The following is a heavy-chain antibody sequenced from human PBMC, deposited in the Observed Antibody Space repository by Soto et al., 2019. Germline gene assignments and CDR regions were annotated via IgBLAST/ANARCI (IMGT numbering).Heavy chain of an antibody. CDR1: GLSLSTSGVG. CDR2: IYWDDEK. J-gene: IGHJ4*02. V-gene: IGHV2-5*02. CDR3: ANSAYYDSGNQFDY. Sequence: QITLKESGPTLVKPKQTLTLTCTFSGLSLSTSGVGVGWIRQPPGKAMEWLAIIYWDDEKRYSPSLKTRLTFITNNTKNQVVITMANVEPVETATYYFANSAYYDSGNQFDYCGQGSLVIFSS. D-gene: IGHD3-10*01.